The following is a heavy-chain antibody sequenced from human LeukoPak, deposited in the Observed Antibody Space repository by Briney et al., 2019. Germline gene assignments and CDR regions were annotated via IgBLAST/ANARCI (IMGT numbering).Heavy chain of an antibody. Sequence: GGSLRLSCAASGFTSSSYWMSWVRQAPGKGLEWVAFIRSSGSLIYYAESVKGRFTISRDNARNSLYLQMNSVRVEDTAVYYCARNFYETTGFYYDAFDIWGQGTVVTVSS. J-gene: IGHJ3*02. CDR2: IRSSGSLI. CDR1: GFTSSSYW. CDR3: ARNFYETTGFYYDAFDI. D-gene: IGHD3-22*01. V-gene: IGHV3-48*04.